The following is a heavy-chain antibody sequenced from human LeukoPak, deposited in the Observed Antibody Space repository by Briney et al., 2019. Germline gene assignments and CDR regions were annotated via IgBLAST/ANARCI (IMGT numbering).Heavy chain of an antibody. CDR3: ASVAPYRTESPRRYFDY. D-gene: IGHD1-1*01. CDR2: IIPILGIA. CDR1: GGTFSSYA. V-gene: IGHV1-69*04. J-gene: IGHJ4*02. Sequence: GASVKVSCKASGGTFSSYAISWVRQAPGQGLEWMGRIIPILGIAKYEHKFQGAVPITADKSTSTAYIELSSLRSEDPAVYYCASVAPYRTESPRRYFDYWGEGPLVTVSS.